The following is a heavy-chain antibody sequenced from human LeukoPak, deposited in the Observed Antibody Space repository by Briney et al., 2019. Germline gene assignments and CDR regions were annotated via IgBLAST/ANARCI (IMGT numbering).Heavy chain of an antibody. J-gene: IGHJ4*02. CDR2: IIPIFGTA. Sequence: SVKVSCKASGGTFSSYAISWVRQAPGQGLEWMGGIIPIFGTANYAQKFQGRVTITTDESTSTAYMELSSLRSEDTAVYYCARDGSGSDCFDHWGQGTLVTVSS. D-gene: IGHD3-10*01. CDR3: ARDGSGSDCFDH. CDR1: GGTFSSYA. V-gene: IGHV1-69*05.